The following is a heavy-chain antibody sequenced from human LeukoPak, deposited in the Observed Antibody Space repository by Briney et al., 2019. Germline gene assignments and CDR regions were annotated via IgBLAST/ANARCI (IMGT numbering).Heavy chain of an antibody. D-gene: IGHD3-3*01. J-gene: IGHJ4*02. CDR3: ARDLRFLEWLSPFDY. Sequence: GGSLRLSCAASGFTVGSNYMSWVRQTPGKGLEWVSSISSSSSYIYYADSVKGRFTISRDNAKNSLYLQMNSLRAEDTAVYYCARDLRFLEWLSPFDYWGQGTLVTVSS. V-gene: IGHV3-21*01. CDR2: ISSSSSYI. CDR1: GFTVGSNY.